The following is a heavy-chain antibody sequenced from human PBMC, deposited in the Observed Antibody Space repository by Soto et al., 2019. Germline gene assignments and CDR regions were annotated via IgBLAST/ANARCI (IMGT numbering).Heavy chain of an antibody. Sequence: EVQLVESGGGLVQPGRSLRLSCVTSGFTFDDYAMHWVRQAPGKGLEWVSSISWNSGNIDYADSVKGGFTVSRDNARNSLYLHRDSLRSEDTVLYYCARDASITTSYLPYWGQGTLVTVSS. CDR2: ISWNSGNI. J-gene: IGHJ4*02. V-gene: IGHV3-9*01. CDR3: ARDASITTSYLPY. CDR1: GFTFDDYA. D-gene: IGHD1-1*01.